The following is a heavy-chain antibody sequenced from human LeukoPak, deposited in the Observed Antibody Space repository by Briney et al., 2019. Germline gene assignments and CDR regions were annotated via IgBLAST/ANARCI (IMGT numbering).Heavy chain of an antibody. Sequence: EPGGSLRLSCAASGLTFSSYAMSWVRQAPGKGLEWVSAISGSGGSTYYADSVKGRFTISRDNSKNTLYLQMNSLRAEDTAVYYCAKGYCSSTSCYRSFDYWGQGTLVTVSS. CDR2: ISGSGGST. V-gene: IGHV3-23*01. CDR1: GLTFSSYA. J-gene: IGHJ4*02. D-gene: IGHD2-2*01. CDR3: AKGYCSSTSCYRSFDY.